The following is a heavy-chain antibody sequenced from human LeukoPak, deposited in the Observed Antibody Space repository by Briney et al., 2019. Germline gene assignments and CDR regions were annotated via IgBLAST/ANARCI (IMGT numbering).Heavy chain of an antibody. V-gene: IGHV1-2*06. CDR1: GGTFSSYA. CDR3: AAPGRSSEEGFDY. D-gene: IGHD6-6*01. J-gene: IGHJ4*02. CDR2: INPNSGGS. Sequence: GASVKVSCKASGGTFSSYAISWVRQAPGQGLEWMGRINPNSGGSKYEQKFQGRVTMTRDTSISTAYMELSSLRSDDTAVYYCAAPGRSSEEGFDYWGQGTLVTVSS.